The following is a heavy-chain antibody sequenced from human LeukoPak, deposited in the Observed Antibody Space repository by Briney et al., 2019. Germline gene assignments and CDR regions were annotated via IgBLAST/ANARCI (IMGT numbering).Heavy chain of an antibody. J-gene: IGHJ4*02. V-gene: IGHV3-7*04. CDR2: IHPEGNEK. CDR1: GFTFSNFW. Sequence: GGSLRPSCAVSGFTFSNFWMSWVRQAPGRGLEWVANIHPEGNEKYHVEFVKGRFTISRDNTKNLLFLQMNGLRVDDTAVYYCARGDDFSGDHWGQGTLGTVSS. CDR3: ARGDDFSGDH. D-gene: IGHD1-1*01.